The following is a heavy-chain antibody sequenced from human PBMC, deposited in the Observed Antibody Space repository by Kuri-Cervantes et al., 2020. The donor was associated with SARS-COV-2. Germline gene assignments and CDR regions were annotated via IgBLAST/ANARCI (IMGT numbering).Heavy chain of an antibody. CDR3: AKDPYDYQLLSYYFDY. CDR2: IKCDGSEK. D-gene: IGHD2-2*01. Sequence: GGSLRLSCAASGFTFSSSWMHWVCQAPEKGLEWVADIKCDGSEKYYVDSVKGRFTISRDNSKNTLYLQMNSLRAEDTAVYYCAKDPYDYQLLSYYFDYWGQGTLVTVSS. CDR1: GFTFSSSW. J-gene: IGHJ4*02. V-gene: IGHV3-52*01.